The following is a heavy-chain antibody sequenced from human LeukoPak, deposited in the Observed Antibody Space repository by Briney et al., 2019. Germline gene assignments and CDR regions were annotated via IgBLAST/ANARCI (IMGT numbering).Heavy chain of an antibody. J-gene: IGHJ4*02. D-gene: IGHD1-14*01. V-gene: IGHV1-8*01. CDR2: MNPNSGNT. CDR1: GYTFTSYD. CDR3: ARGSRRPGDPIVY. Sequence: GASVKVSCKASGYTFTSYDINWVRQAIGQGLEWMGWMNPNSGNTGYAQKFQGRVTMTRNTSISTAYMELSSLRSEDTAVYYCARGSRRPGDPIVYWGQGTLVTVSS.